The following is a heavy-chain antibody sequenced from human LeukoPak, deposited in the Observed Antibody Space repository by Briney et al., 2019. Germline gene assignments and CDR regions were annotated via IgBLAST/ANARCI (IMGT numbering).Heavy chain of an antibody. J-gene: IGHJ4*02. CDR3: ARSRYYDSSGYKYYFDY. Sequence: GGSLRLSCAASGFTFSSSWMSWVRQAPGKGLGWVANIKQDGSEKSYVDSVKGRFTISRDNAKNSLSLQMNSLRAEDTAVYYCARSRYYDSSGYKYYFDYWGQGTLVTVSS. D-gene: IGHD3-22*01. CDR2: IKQDGSEK. CDR1: GFTFSSSW. V-gene: IGHV3-7*01.